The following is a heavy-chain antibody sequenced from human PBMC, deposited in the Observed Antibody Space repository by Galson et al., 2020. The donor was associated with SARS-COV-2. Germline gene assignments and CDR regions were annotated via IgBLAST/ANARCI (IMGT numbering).Heavy chain of an antibody. CDR3: ARRRGAYYYDSSGYPGYFDY. J-gene: IGHJ4*02. D-gene: IGHD3-22*01. Sequence: GESLKISCKGSGYSFTSYWIGWVRQMPGKGLEWMGIIYPGDSDTRYSPSFQGQVTISADKSISTAYLQWSSLKASDTAMYYCARRRGAYYYDSSGYPGYFDYWGQGTLVTVSS. CDR2: IYPGDSDT. CDR1: GYSFTSYW. V-gene: IGHV5-51*01.